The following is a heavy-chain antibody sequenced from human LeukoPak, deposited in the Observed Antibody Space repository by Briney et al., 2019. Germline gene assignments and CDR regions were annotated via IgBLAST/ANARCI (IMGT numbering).Heavy chain of an antibody. CDR2: IYTSGST. CDR3: ARHRSYDFGSAYCRDDAFDI. J-gene: IGHJ3*02. Sequence: PSETLSLTCTVSGGSISSCYWSWIRQPPGKGLEWIGYIYTSGSTNYNPSLKSRVTISVDTPKNQFSLKLSSVTAADTAVYYCARHRSYDFGSAYCRDDAFDIWGQGTMVTVSA. V-gene: IGHV4-4*09. CDR1: GGSISSCY. D-gene: IGHD3-3*01.